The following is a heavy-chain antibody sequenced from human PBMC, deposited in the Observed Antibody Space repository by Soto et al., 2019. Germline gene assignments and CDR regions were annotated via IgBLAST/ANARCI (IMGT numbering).Heavy chain of an antibody. D-gene: IGHD4-17*01. Sequence: SETLSLTCTVSGGSINTNSYYGGWIRQPPGRGLEWIGCAHSTGSTYYNPSLKSRVNIYIDTSKNQFSLKLSSVTASDTAVYYCASGSTVAPGDFWGQGTLVTVSS. J-gene: IGHJ4*02. CDR2: AHSTGST. CDR3: ASGSTVAPGDF. CDR1: GGSINTNSYY. V-gene: IGHV4-39*01.